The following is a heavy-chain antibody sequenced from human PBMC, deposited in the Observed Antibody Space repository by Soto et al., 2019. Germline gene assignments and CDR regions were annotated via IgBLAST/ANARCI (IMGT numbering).Heavy chain of an antibody. CDR1: GFTFSSYA. J-gene: IGHJ4*02. CDR2: ISYDGSNK. D-gene: IGHD2-2*01. V-gene: IGHV3-30*09. Sequence: GGSLRLSCAASGFTFSSYAMNWVRQAPGKGLEWVALISYDGSNKYYADSVRGRFAISRDSSTNTLFLQMNSLRAADTAVYYCGRCTSTSCHLGSDYWGQGTLVTVSS. CDR3: GRCTSTSCHLGSDY.